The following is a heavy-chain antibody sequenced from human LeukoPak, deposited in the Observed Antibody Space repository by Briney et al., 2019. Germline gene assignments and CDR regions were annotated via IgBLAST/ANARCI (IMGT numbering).Heavy chain of an antibody. CDR1: GYTFTSYG. Sequence: ASVKVSCKASGYTFTSYGISWVRQAPGQGLEWMGWISAYNGNTNYAQKLQGRVTMTTDTSTSTAYMELRSLRSDDTAVYYCAVGPKSYLPYYFDYWGQGTLVTVSS. D-gene: IGHD1-26*01. CDR3: AVGPKSYLPYYFDY. CDR2: ISAYNGNT. J-gene: IGHJ4*02. V-gene: IGHV1-18*01.